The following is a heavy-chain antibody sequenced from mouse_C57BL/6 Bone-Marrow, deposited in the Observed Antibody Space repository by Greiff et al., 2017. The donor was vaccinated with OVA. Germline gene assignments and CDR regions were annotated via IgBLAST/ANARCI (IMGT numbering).Heavy chain of an antibody. CDR2: IDPENGDT. V-gene: IGHV14-4*01. CDR1: GFNIKDDY. J-gene: IGHJ2*01. Sequence: VQLKQSRAELVRPGASVKLSCTASGFNIKDDYMHWVKQRPEQGLEWIGWIDPENGDTEYASKFQGKATITADTSSNTAYLQLSSLTSEDTAVYYCEPYGKDYWGQGTTLTVSS. CDR3: EPYGKDY. D-gene: IGHD2-1*01.